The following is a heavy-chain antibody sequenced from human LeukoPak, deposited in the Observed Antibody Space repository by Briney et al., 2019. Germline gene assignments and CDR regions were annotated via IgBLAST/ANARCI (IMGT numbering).Heavy chain of an antibody. CDR2: IYYSGST. CDR3: ARDLSFYGQMTYYYYYMDV. D-gene: IGHD2/OR15-2a*01. Sequence: PSETLSLTCTVSGGSISSYYWSWIRRPPGKGLEWIGYIYYSGSTNYNPSLKSRVTISVDTSKNQFSLKLSSVTAADTAVYYCARDLSFYGQMTYYYYYMDVWGKGTTVTISS. J-gene: IGHJ6*03. CDR1: GGSISSYY. V-gene: IGHV4-59*12.